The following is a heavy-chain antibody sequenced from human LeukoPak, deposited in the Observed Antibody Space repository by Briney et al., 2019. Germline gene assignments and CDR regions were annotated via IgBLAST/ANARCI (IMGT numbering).Heavy chain of an antibody. V-gene: IGHV4-38-2*02. Sequence: SETLSLTCTVSGYSISSGYYWGWIRQPPGKGLEWIGSIYHSGRTFYNPSLKSRVTISVDTSKNQFSLKLSSVTAADTAVYYCARGRQWLVKYDYWGQGTLVTVSS. CDR1: GYSISSGYY. J-gene: IGHJ4*02. CDR2: IYHSGRT. CDR3: ARGRQWLVKYDY. D-gene: IGHD6-19*01.